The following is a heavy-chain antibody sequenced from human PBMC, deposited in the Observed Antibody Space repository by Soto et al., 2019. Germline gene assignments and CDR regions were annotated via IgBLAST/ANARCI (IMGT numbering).Heavy chain of an antibody. CDR2: IYTSGST. D-gene: IGHD5-18*01. CDR3: AREVDTALVPHYFDY. V-gene: IGHV4-4*07. Sequence: QVQLQESGPGLVKPSETLSLTCTVSGGSISGYYWTWIRQPAGKGLEWIGRIYTSGSTNYNPSLKSRVTMSVDTSKIQFSLKLSSVTAADTAIYYCAREVDTALVPHYFDYWGQGALVTVSS. J-gene: IGHJ4*02. CDR1: GGSISGYY.